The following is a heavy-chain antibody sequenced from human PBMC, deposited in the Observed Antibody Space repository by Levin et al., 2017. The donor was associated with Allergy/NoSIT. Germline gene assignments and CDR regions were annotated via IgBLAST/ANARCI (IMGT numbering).Heavy chain of an antibody. CDR1: GFTFTSFW. D-gene: IGHD3-16*02. J-gene: IGHJ6*02. Sequence: GGSLRLSCAASGFTFTSFWMTWVRQAPGKGLEWVANIKQDGSEAYYVDSVKGRFTISRDNAKNSVYLQMNSLRVDDTAVYYCAREEGWGYHYGMDGWGQGTTVTVSS. CDR3: AREEGWGYHYGMDG. CDR2: IKQDGSEA. V-gene: IGHV3-7*01.